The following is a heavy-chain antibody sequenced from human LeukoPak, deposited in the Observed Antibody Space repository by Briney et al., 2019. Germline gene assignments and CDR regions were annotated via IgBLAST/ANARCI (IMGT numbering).Heavy chain of an antibody. Sequence: GGSLRLSCTASGFTFGDYAMSWVRQAPGKGLEWVGFIRSKAHGGTKDYAAYVKGRFTISRDDSKSIAYLQMNSLTTEDTAVYYCTRVVFRFGIDYWGQGTLVTVSS. V-gene: IGHV3-49*04. D-gene: IGHD3-10*01. CDR1: GFTFGDYA. J-gene: IGHJ4*02. CDR2: IRSKAHGGTK. CDR3: TRVVFRFGIDY.